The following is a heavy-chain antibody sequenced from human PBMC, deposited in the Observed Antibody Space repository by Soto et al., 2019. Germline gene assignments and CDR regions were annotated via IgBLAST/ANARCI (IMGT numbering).Heavy chain of an antibody. CDR2: ISGSGGTT. Sequence: GGSLRLSCAASGFTFSSYAMSWVRQAPGKGLEWVSTISGSGGTTYYADSVKGRFTISRDNSKNTLYLQMNSLRAEDTAIHYCAKNKETGTTGGLGYWGQGTLVTVSS. CDR1: GFTFSSYA. V-gene: IGHV3-23*01. J-gene: IGHJ4*02. CDR3: AKNKETGTTGGLGY. D-gene: IGHD1-1*01.